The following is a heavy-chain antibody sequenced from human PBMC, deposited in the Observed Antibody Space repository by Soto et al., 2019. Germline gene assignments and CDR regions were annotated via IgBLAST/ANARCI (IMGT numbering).Heavy chain of an antibody. D-gene: IGHD6-19*01. CDR2: IIPIFGTA. CDR1: GCTFSSYA. CDR3: ARVFSSGGTMWYFKN. Sequence: SVKVSCRGSGCTFSSYASGLVRQAPGQGLEWMGGIIPIFGTANYAQKFQGRVTITADESTSTAYMELSSLRSEDTAVYYCARVFSSGGTMWYFKNWGQGTLVTVSS. V-gene: IGHV1-69*13. J-gene: IGHJ1*01.